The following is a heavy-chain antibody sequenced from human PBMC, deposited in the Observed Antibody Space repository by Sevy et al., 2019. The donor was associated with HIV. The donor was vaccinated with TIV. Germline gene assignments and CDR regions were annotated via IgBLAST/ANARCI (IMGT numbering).Heavy chain of an antibody. CDR1: GFTFSDPW. CDR3: ARGWRIGYFSSGKDV. V-gene: IGHV3-48*01. D-gene: IGHD3-3*01. J-gene: IGHJ6*02. CDR2: ISRSSNTK. Sequence: GGSLRLSCLASGFTFSDPWMSWVRQAPGKGLEWISYISRSSNTKYYADSVKGRFTIFRDNAKSSLYLQMDSLRAEDTAVYYCARGWRIGYFSSGKDVWGQGTTVTVSS.